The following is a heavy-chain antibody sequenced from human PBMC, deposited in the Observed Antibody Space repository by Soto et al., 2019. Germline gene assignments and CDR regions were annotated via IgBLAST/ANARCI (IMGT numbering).Heavy chain of an antibody. CDR1: GFTFDDYT. CDR2: FRTSGDGGTT. J-gene: IGHJ4*02. D-gene: IGHD3-10*01. V-gene: IGHV3-23*01. Sequence: GGSLRLSCAASGFTFDDYTMHWVRQAPGKGLEWVSGFRTSGDGGTTYYADSVKGRFTISRDNSKNMLFLQMNSLRAEDTAIYYCAKKVNSGPGSQYFDYWGQGTLVTVSS. CDR3: AKKVNSGPGSQYFDY.